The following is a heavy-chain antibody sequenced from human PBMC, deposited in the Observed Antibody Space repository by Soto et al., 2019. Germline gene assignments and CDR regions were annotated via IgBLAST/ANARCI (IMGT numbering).Heavy chain of an antibody. CDR3: ARDRRIQLWPNYYDGMDV. CDR1: GFTFSSYG. V-gene: IGHV3-33*01. CDR2: IWYDGSNK. J-gene: IGHJ6*02. D-gene: IGHD5-18*01. Sequence: QPGGSLRLSCAASGFTFSSYGMHWVRQAPGKGLEWVAVIWYDGSNKYYADSVKGRFTISRDNSKNTLYLQMNSLRAEDTAVYYCARDRRIQLWPNYYDGMDVCGEGTTVTVXS.